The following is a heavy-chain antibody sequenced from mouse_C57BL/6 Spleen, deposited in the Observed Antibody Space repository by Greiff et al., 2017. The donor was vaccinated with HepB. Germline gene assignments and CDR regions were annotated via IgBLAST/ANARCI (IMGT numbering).Heavy chain of an antibody. CDR2: ISDGGSYT. CDR1: GFTFSSYA. D-gene: IGHD2-9*01. J-gene: IGHJ2*01. V-gene: IGHV5-4*01. CDR3: ARGPTMVTTLDY. Sequence: EVQGVESGGGLVKPGGSLKLSCAASGFTFSSYAMSWVRQTPEKRLEWVATISDGGSYTYYPDNVKGRFTISRDNAKNNLYLQMSHLKSEDTAMYYCARGPTMVTTLDYWGQGTTLTVSS.